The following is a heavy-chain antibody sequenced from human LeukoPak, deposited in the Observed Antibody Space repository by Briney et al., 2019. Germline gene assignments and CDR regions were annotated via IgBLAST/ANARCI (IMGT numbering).Heavy chain of an antibody. J-gene: IGHJ5*02. D-gene: IGHD1-20*01. V-gene: IGHV3-21*01. Sequence: GGSLRLSCAASGFTFSSYSMNWVRQAPGKGLEWVSSISSSSSYIYYADSVKGRFTISRDNAKNSLYLQMNSLRAEDTAVYYCAKDYGISGTGGAWLDPWGQGTLVTVSS. CDR2: ISSSSSYI. CDR1: GFTFSSYS. CDR3: AKDYGISGTGGAWLDP.